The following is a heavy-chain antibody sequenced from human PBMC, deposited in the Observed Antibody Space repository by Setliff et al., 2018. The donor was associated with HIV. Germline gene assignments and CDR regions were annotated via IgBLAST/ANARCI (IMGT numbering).Heavy chain of an antibody. V-gene: IGHV4-61*09. Sequence: PSETLSLTCTVSGGSISSGTYYWSWIRQPAGKALEWIGHLYTSGSTDYNPSLKSRVTMSVDTSKDQFSRKVTSVTAADTAVYYCARTVRREFRTNVGNHYYFYMDVWGKGTTVTVSS. CDR3: ARTVRREFRTNVGNHYYFYMDV. D-gene: IGHD3-3*01. CDR2: LYTSGST. CDR1: GGSISSGTYY. J-gene: IGHJ6*03.